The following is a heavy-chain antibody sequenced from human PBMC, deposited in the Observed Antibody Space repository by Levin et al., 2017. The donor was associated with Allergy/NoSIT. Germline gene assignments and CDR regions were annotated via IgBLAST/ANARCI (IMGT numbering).Heavy chain of an antibody. V-gene: IGHV3-48*01. CDR2: ISSSSSTI. Sequence: GGSLRLSCAASGFTFSSYSMNWVRQAPGKGLEWVSYISSSSSTIYYADSVKGRFTISRDNAKNSLYLQMNSLRAEDTAVYYCARERITMVRGVIITGEGGLFDYWGQGTLVTVSS. J-gene: IGHJ4*02. CDR3: ARERITMVRGVIITGEGGLFDY. CDR1: GFTFSSYS. D-gene: IGHD3-10*01.